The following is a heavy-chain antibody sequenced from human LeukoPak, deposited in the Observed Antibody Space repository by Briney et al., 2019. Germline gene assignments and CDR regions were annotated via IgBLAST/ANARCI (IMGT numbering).Heavy chain of an antibody. CDR1: GGSISSGGYY. Sequence: SETLSLTCTVSGGSISSGGYYWSWIRQHPGTGLEWIGYIYYSGSTYYNPSLKSRVTISVDMSKNQFSLKLSSVTAADTAVYYCARDVGYYGSGSYSDYWGQGTLVTVSS. V-gene: IGHV4-31*03. CDR3: ARDVGYYGSGSYSDY. D-gene: IGHD3-10*01. J-gene: IGHJ4*02. CDR2: IYYSGST.